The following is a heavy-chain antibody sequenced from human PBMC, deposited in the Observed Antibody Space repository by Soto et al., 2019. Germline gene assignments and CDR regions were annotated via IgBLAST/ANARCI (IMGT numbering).Heavy chain of an antibody. D-gene: IGHD2-2*02. V-gene: IGHV3-30-3*01. J-gene: IGHJ6*02. CDR1: GFTFSSYA. CDR3: ARDVTVVVLVPAAITDYYGMDV. Sequence: QVQLVESGGGVVQPGRSLRLSCAASGFTFSSYAMHWVRQAPGKGLEWVAVISYDGSNKYYADSVKGRFTISRDNSKNTLYLQMNSLRAEDTAVYYCARDVTVVVLVPAAITDYYGMDVWGQGTTVTVSS. CDR2: ISYDGSNK.